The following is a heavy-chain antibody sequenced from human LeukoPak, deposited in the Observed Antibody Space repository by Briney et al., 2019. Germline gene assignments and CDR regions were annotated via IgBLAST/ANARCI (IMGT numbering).Heavy chain of an antibody. Sequence: GGSLRLSCAASGFTFSSYEMNWVRQAPGKGLEWVSYISSSGSTIYYADSVKGRFTISRDNAKNSLYLQMNSLRAEDTAVYYCARECRQWLARGAFEIWGQGTMVTVSS. D-gene: IGHD6-19*01. CDR1: GFTFSSYE. CDR2: ISSSGSTI. V-gene: IGHV3-48*03. J-gene: IGHJ3*02. CDR3: ARECRQWLARGAFEI.